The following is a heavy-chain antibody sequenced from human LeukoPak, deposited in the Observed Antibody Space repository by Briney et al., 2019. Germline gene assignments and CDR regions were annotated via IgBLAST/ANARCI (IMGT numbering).Heavy chain of an antibody. D-gene: IGHD1-26*01. Sequence: GGSLRLSCAASGFTFSSYEMNWVRQVPGKGLEWVSYISSSGSTIYYADSVKGRFTISRDNAKNSLYLQMNSLRAEDTAVYYCARGVVGALDYWGQGTLVTVSS. CDR3: ARGVVGALDY. J-gene: IGHJ4*02. V-gene: IGHV3-48*03. CDR2: ISSSGSTI. CDR1: GFTFSSYE.